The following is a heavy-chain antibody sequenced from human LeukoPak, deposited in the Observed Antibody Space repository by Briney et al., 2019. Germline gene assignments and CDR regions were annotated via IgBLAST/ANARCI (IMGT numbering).Heavy chain of an antibody. J-gene: IGHJ6*03. Sequence: GGSLRLSCAASGFTFSSYSMNWVRQAPGKGLEWVSYISTSSSTIYYADSVKGRFTISRDNSYNTLYLQMNSLRVEDTAVYYCAKVGSGGYSYGADYYYDYMDVWGKGTTVTISS. CDR1: GFTFSSYS. D-gene: IGHD5-18*01. V-gene: IGHV3-48*01. CDR2: ISTSSSTI. CDR3: AKVGSGGYSYGADYYYDYMDV.